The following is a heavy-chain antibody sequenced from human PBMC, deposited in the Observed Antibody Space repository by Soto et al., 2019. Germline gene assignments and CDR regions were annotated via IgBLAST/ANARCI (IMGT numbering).Heavy chain of an antibody. Sequence: SVKVSCKASGGTFSSYAISWVRQAPGQGLEWMGGIIPIFGTANYAQKFQGRVTITADESTSTAYMELSSLRSEDTAVYCCAREGRDGYIHRYFQHWGQGTLVTVSS. CDR3: AREGRDGYIHRYFQH. D-gene: IGHD5-12*01. CDR1: GGTFSSYA. V-gene: IGHV1-69*13. J-gene: IGHJ1*01. CDR2: IIPIFGTA.